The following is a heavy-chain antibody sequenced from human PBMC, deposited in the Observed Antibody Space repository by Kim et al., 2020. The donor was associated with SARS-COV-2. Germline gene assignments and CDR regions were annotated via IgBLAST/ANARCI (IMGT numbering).Heavy chain of an antibody. CDR1: GDSVSRNSVG. CDR2: TYYKSKWYN. Sequence: SQTLSLTCVISGDSVSRNSVGWNWFRQSPSRGLEWLGRTYYKSKWYNDYAMSVKGRLTINPDTSKNQFSLQLNSVTPEDTAVYFCARSFGTFDIWGQGTMVTVSS. CDR3: ARSFGTFDI. D-gene: IGHD3-10*01. V-gene: IGHV6-1*01. J-gene: IGHJ3*02.